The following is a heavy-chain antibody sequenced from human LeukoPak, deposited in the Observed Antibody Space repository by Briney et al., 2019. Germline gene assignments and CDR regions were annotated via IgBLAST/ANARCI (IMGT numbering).Heavy chain of an antibody. D-gene: IGHD6-13*01. CDR3: ARDPGIAAVDY. CDR2: INSDGSST. Sequence: GGSLRLSCAASGFTFSSYWMHWVRHAPGKGLVWVSRINSDGSSTSYADSVKGRFTISRDNAKNTLYLQMNSLRAEDTAVYYCARDPGIAAVDYWGQGTLVTVSS. V-gene: IGHV3-74*01. J-gene: IGHJ4*02. CDR1: GFTFSSYW.